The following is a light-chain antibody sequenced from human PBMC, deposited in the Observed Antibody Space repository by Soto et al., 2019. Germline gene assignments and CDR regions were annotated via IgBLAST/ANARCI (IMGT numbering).Light chain of an antibody. V-gene: IGKV1-39*01. J-gene: IGKJ4*01. CDR3: QQSYGIPPVT. CDR2: TAS. Sequence: EIQLDPTPCSLAGSFWYRRSINCPASQSISTYLNWYQQHPGKAPKLLIYTASNLESGVPSRFSGSGSGTDFTLTISSLQPEDFATYYCQQSYGIPPVTFGGGTKVDIK. CDR1: QSISTY.